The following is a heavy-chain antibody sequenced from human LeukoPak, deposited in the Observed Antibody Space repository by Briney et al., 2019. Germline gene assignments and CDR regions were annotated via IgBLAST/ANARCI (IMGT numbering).Heavy chain of an antibody. Sequence: SEALSLTCTVSGGSISSYSWSWIRQPRGKGLEWIGYIYYSGSTNYNPSLKSRVTISVDTSKNQFSLKLTSVTAADTAVYYCARADYGSSPDYWGQGTLVTVSS. J-gene: IGHJ4*02. D-gene: IGHD3-10*01. CDR2: IYYSGST. CDR1: GGSISSYS. CDR3: ARADYGSSPDY. V-gene: IGHV4-59*01.